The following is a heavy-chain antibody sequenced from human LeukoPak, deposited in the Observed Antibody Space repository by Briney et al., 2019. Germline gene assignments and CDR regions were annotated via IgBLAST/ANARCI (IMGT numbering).Heavy chain of an antibody. J-gene: IGHJ6*03. D-gene: IGHD1-26*01. Sequence: ASVKVSCKASGYTFTSYGISWVRQAPGQGLEWMGWISAYNGNTNYAQKLQGRVTMTTDTSTSTAYMELRSLRSDDTAVYYCARVVVGATGYYYYYMDVWGKGTTVTVSS. CDR1: GYTFTSYG. V-gene: IGHV1-18*01. CDR2: ISAYNGNT. CDR3: ARVVVGATGYYYYYMDV.